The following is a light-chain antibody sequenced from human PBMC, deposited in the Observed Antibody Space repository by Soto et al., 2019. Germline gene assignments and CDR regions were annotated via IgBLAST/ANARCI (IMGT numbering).Light chain of an antibody. CDR1: QSISGY. CDR3: QQRSNWPHSIT. V-gene: IGKV3-11*01. CDR2: DAS. J-gene: IGKJ5*01. Sequence: EIVLTQSPATLSLSPGERATLSCRAIQSISGYLAWYQQKPGQAPRLLIYDASNRATGIPARFSGSGSETDFTLTISSLEPEDFAAYYCQQRSNWPHSITFGQGTRLET.